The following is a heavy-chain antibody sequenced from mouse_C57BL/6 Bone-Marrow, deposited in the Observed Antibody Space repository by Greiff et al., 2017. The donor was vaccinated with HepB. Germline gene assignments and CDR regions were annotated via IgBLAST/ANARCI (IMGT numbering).Heavy chain of an antibody. V-gene: IGHV1-50*01. CDR2: IDPSDSYT. CDR3: ARWGVVGDYFDY. D-gene: IGHD1-1*01. CDR1: GYTFTSYW. Sequence: VKLQQPGAELVKPGASVKLSCKASGYTFTSYWMQWVKQRPGQGLEWIGEIDPSDSYTNYNQKFKGKATLTVDTSSSTAYMQLSSLTSEDSAVYYCARWGVVGDYFDYWGQGTTLTVSS. J-gene: IGHJ2*01.